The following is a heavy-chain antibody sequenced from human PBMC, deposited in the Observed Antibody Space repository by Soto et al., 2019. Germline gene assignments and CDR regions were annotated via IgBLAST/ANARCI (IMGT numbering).Heavy chain of an antibody. CDR2: IDWDDDK. J-gene: IGHJ4*02. Sequence: SGPTLVNPTQTLTLTCTFSGFSLNTRGMSVTWIRQPPGKALEWLALIDWDDDKYYSTSLRPRLTISKDTSKNQVVLTLTNMDPVDTATYYCARRDSSAYQFDYWGQGTLVTVSS. V-gene: IGHV2-70*01. CDR3: ARRDSSAYQFDY. D-gene: IGHD6-19*01. CDR1: GFSLNTRGMS.